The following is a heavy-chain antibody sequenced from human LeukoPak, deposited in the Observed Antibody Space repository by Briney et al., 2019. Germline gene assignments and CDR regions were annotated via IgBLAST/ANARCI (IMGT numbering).Heavy chain of an antibody. J-gene: IGHJ4*02. CDR3: AKDSSEKGSGWYCDY. V-gene: IGHV3-11*01. Sequence: AGGSLRLSCAASGFTFSDYYMSWIRQAPGKGLEWVSYISSSGSTIYYADSVKGRFTISRDNAKNSLYLQMNSLRAEDTAVYYCAKDSSEKGSGWYCDYWGQGTLVTVAS. CDR2: ISSSGSTI. CDR1: GFTFSDYY. D-gene: IGHD6-19*01.